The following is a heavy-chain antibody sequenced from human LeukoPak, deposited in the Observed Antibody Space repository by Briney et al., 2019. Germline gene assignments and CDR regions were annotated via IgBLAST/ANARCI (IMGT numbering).Heavy chain of an antibody. CDR2: ISAYNGNT. J-gene: IGHJ4*02. CDR1: GYTFTSYG. Sequence: ASVKVSCKASGYTFTSYGISWERQAPGQGLEWMGWISAYNGNTNYAQKLQGRVTMTTDTSTSTAYMELRSLRSDDTAVYYCARDGGVLRYFDWLLPFDYWGQGTLVTVSS. CDR3: ARDGGVLRYFDWLLPFDY. D-gene: IGHD3-9*01. V-gene: IGHV1-18*04.